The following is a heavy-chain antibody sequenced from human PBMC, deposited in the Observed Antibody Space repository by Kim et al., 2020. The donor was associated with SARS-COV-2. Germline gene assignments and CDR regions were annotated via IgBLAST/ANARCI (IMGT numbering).Heavy chain of an antibody. D-gene: IGHD3-22*01. J-gene: IGHJ5*02. CDR2: IIPILGIA. V-gene: IGHV1-69*04. CDR1: GGTFSSYA. CDR3: ARDPGYDSSGYNNWFDP. Sequence: SVKVSCKASGGTFSSYAISWVRQAPGQGLEWMGRIIPILGIANYAQKFQGRVTITADKSTSTAYMELSSLRSEDTAVYYCARDPGYDSSGYNNWFDPWGQGTLVTVSS.